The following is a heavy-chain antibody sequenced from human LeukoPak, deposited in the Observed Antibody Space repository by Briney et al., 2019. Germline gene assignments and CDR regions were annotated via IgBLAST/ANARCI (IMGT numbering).Heavy chain of an antibody. V-gene: IGHV3-21*01. CDR3: AREFKGVVPAAIDY. Sequence: GGSLRLSCAASGFTFSSYSMNWVRQAPGKGLEWVSSISSSSSYIYYADSVKGRFTISRDNAKNSLYLQMNSLRAEDTAVYYCAREFKGVVPAAIDYWGRGTLVTVSS. CDR1: GFTFSSYS. D-gene: IGHD2-2*01. J-gene: IGHJ4*02. CDR2: ISSSSSYI.